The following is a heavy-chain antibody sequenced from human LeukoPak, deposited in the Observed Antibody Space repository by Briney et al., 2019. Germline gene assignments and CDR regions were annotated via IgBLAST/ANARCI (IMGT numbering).Heavy chain of an antibody. CDR1: GGSISSYY. CDR3: ARHPPKYYYDSSGYVSEIDP. CDR2: IYYSGST. D-gene: IGHD3-22*01. Sequence: PSETLSLTCTVSGGSISSYYWSWIRQPPGKGLEWIGYIYYSGSTNYNPSLKSRVTISVDTSKNQFSLKLSSVTAADTAVYYCARHPPKYYYDSSGYVSEIDPWGQGTLVTVSS. V-gene: IGHV4-59*08. J-gene: IGHJ5*02.